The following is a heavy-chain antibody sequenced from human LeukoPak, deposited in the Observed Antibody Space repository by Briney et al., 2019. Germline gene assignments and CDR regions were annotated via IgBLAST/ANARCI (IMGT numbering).Heavy chain of an antibody. CDR1: GGSISSSSYY. CDR2: IYYSGST. D-gene: IGHD6-13*01. CDR3: ARVGQQLAYYFDY. Sequence: PSETLSLTCTVSGGSISSSSYYWGWIRQPPGKGLEWIGSIYYSGSTYYNPSLKSRVTISVDTSKNQFSLKLTSVTAADTAVYYCARVGQQLAYYFDYWGQGTLVTASS. V-gene: IGHV4-39*01. J-gene: IGHJ4*02.